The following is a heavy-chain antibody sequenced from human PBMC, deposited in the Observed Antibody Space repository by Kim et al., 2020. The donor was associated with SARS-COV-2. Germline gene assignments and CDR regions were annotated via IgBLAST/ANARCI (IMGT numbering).Heavy chain of an antibody. CDR3: ARDTEYSYGSFDY. V-gene: IGHV1-69*01. J-gene: IGHJ4*02. Sequence: YAQKFQGRVTITADESTSTAYMELSSLRSEDTAVYYCARDTEYSYGSFDYWGQGTLVTVSS. D-gene: IGHD5-18*01.